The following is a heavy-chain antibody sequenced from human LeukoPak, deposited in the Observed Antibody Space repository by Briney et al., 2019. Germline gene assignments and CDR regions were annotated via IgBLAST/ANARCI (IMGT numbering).Heavy chain of an antibody. CDR3: ARDEPMGSY. CDR1: GFTFSGYW. CDR2: IKQGGSEK. J-gene: IGHJ4*02. Sequence: GGSLRLSCAASGFTFSGYWISWVRQAPGKGLEWVANIKQGGSEKNYVGSVKGRFTISRDNAKNSLYLEMNSQRPEDTAVYFWARDEPMGSYWGQGTRVPVSS. D-gene: IGHD3-10*01. V-gene: IGHV3-7*01.